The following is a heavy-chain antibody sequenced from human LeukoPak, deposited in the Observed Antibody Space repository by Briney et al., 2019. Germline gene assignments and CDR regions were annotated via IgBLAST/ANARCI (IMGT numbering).Heavy chain of an antibody. D-gene: IGHD3-3*01. Sequence: GGSLRLSCAASGFTVSDNYMTWVRQAPGKGLEWVSYISSSSSTIYYADSVKGRFTISRDNAKNSLYLQMNSLRDEDTAAYYCARDHWRTGYDFWSGYTYYFDYWGQGTLVTVSS. CDR2: ISSSSSTI. V-gene: IGHV3-48*02. CDR3: ARDHWRTGYDFWSGYTYYFDY. CDR1: GFTVSDNY. J-gene: IGHJ4*02.